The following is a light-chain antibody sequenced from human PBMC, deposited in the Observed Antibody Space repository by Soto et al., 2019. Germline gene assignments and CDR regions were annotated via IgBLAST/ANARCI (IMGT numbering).Light chain of an antibody. Sequence: QSALTQPASVSGSPGQSITISCTGTSRDVDAYNYVSWYQQYPGKAPKLMIYDVSNRPSGVSNRFSGSKSGNTASLTISGLQAEDEADYYCGSYTTKSTLIFGGGTKVTVL. CDR2: DVS. CDR3: GSYTTKSTLI. V-gene: IGLV2-14*01. J-gene: IGLJ2*01. CDR1: SRDVDAYNY.